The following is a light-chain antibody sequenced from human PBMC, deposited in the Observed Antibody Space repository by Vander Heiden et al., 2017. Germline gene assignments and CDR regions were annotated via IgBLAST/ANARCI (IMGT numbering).Light chain of an antibody. CDR3: QQYKTYSWT. CDR2: KAS. V-gene: IGKV1-5*03. CDR1: QSISSW. J-gene: IGKJ1*01. Sequence: DTQMTQSPSTLSASVGDRVTITCRASQSISSWLAWYQQKPGKAPKLLIYKASSLESGVPSRFSGSGSGTEFTLTISSLQPDDFTTYYCQQYKTYSWTFGQGTKLEIK.